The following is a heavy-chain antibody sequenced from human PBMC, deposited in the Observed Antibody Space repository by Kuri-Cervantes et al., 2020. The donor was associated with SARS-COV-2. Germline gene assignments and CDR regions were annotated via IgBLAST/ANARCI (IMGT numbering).Heavy chain of an antibody. CDR1: GYTFSNDA. CDR2: TNTNTGNS. V-gene: IGHV7-4-1*02. D-gene: IGHD3-22*01. CDR3: ARDGLRYYDSSGYGDY. J-gene: IGHJ4*02. Sequence: ASVKVSCKASGYTFSNDAINWVRQAPGQGLEWMGWTNTNTGNSAYVQGFTGRFVFSLDTSVSTAYLQISSLKAEDTAVYYCARDGLRYYDSSGYGDYWGQGTLVTVSS.